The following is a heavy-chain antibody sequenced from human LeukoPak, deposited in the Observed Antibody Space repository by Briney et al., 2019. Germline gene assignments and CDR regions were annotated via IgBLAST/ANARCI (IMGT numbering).Heavy chain of an antibody. CDR1: GFTFSTYS. J-gene: IGHJ4*02. Sequence: PGRSLRLSCAASGFTFSTYSMSWVRQAPGKGLEWVANINEDGSEKFYVDSVKGRFTISRDNAKDSLYLQMNSLRVEDTAVFYCARIHQLAEDFWGQGTLVAVSS. CDR2: INEDGSEK. D-gene: IGHD3-3*02. V-gene: IGHV3-7*01. CDR3: ARIHQLAEDF.